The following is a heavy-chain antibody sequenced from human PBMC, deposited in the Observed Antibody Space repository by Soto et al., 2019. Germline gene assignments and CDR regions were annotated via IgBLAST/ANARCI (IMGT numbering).Heavy chain of an antibody. CDR1: GFTLSDHY. V-gene: IGHV3-72*01. J-gene: IGHJ6*02. D-gene: IGHD2-21*02. CDR2: SRDKAQGYST. Sequence: PGGSLRLSCAGSGFTLSDHYIDWVRQAPGKGLEWVGRSRDKAQGYSTAYAASVKGRFTTSRDESKNSVYLQMNSLKTEDTAVYYCASLGVGDWANYYYYYGMDVWGQGTTVTVSS. CDR3: ASLGVGDWANYYYYYGMDV.